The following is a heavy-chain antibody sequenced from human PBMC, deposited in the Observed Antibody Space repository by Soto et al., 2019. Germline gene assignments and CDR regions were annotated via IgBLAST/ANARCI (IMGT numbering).Heavy chain of an antibody. D-gene: IGHD3-10*01. V-gene: IGHV1-69*01. CDR3: ARDYSGSGTYGMDV. CDR2: IIPMFGTA. J-gene: IGHJ6*02. Sequence: QVQLVQSGAEVKKPGSSVKVSCKASGGTFSSYAIRWVRQAPGQGLEWMGGIIPMFGTANYAQNFQGRVTITADESTSTAYMELSSLRSEDTAVHYCARDYSGSGTYGMDVWGQGTTVTVSS. CDR1: GGTFSSYA.